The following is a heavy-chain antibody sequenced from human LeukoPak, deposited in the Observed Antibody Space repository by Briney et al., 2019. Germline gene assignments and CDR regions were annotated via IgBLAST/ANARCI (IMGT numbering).Heavy chain of an antibody. CDR2: LIVSVGST. J-gene: IGHJ4*02. Sequence: GGSLRLSCAASGFTFSSYAMSWVREAPGKGREWVSALIVSVGSTYYAASVKGRSTISRDNSKNTLYLQMNSLRAEDTAVYYCAKVEQRFPYFDYWGQGTLVTVSS. V-gene: IGHV3-23*01. CDR3: AKVEQRFPYFDY. D-gene: IGHD1/OR15-1a*01. CDR1: GFTFSSYA.